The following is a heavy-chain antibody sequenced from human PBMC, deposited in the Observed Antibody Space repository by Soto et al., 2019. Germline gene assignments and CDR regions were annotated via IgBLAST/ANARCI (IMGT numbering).Heavy chain of an antibody. CDR1: GYTFTSYA. CDR3: ASSFTVPAAIVY. J-gene: IGHJ4*02. V-gene: IGHV1-3*01. D-gene: IGHD2-2*02. Sequence: QVQLVQSRAEVKKPGASVKVSCKASGYTFTSYAMHWVRQAPGQRLEWMGWINAGTGNTKYSQKFQGRVTITRDTSASTAYMELSSLRSEDTAVYYCASSFTVPAAIVYWGQGTLVTVSS. CDR2: INAGTGNT.